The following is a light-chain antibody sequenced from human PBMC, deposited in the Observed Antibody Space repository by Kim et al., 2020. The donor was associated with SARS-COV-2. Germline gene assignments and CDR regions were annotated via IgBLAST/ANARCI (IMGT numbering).Light chain of an antibody. CDR3: NSRASSGDRYV. CDR2: SKN. Sequence: ALGQTVRITCQGDSLRDDYASWYRQKPGQAPVLVIYSKNSRPSGIPDRFSGSSSGDTASLTITGAQAEDEADYYCNSRASSGDRYVFGTGTKVTVL. J-gene: IGLJ1*01. V-gene: IGLV3-19*01. CDR1: SLRDDY.